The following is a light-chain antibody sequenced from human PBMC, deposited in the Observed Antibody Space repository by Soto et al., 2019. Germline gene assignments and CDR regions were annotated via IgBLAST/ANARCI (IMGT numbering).Light chain of an antibody. J-gene: IGKJ4*01. CDR3: QQFYTWPVT. CDR1: QNVYTN. V-gene: IGKV3-15*01. Sequence: EIVMTHSPATLSVSPGERATLSCWASQNVYTNLAWYQHKPGQAPRLLISGASTGATGIPARFSGSGSGTEFTLTINSLQSEDFAVYYCQQFYTWPVTFGGGTKVDI. CDR2: GAS.